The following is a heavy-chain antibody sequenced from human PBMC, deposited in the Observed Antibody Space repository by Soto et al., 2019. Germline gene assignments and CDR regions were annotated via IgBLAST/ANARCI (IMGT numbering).Heavy chain of an antibody. D-gene: IGHD6-6*01. CDR3: ATPLGAAPTYYYGMDV. V-gene: IGHV4-39*01. CDR2: IYYSGST. J-gene: IGHJ6*02. CDR1: GGSISSSSYY. Sequence: SETLSLTCTASGGSISSSSYYWGWIRQPPGKGLEWIGSIYYSGSTYYNPSLKSRVTISVDTSKNQFSLKLSSVTAADTAVYYCATPLGAAPTYYYGMDVWGQGTTVTVSS.